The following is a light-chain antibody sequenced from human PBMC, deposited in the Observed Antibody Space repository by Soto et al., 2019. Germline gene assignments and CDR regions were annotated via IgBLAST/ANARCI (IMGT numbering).Light chain of an antibody. CDR1: SSNIGGNS. Sequence: QSAMTPPPSVSADPGQTVTISCSGSSSNIGGNSVSWYQQLPGTAPKLLIYDDNKRPSGIPDRFSGSKSGTSATLGITGFQTGDEADYYCGSWDSSLSAYVFGTGTKLTVL. CDR3: GSWDSSLSAYV. J-gene: IGLJ1*01. CDR2: DDN. V-gene: IGLV1-51*01.